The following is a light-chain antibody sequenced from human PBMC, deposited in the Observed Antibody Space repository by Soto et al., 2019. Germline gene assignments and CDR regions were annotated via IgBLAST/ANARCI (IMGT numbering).Light chain of an antibody. CDR2: DVT. Sequence: QSALTQPASVSGSPGQSITISCTGTSSDIDRYNYVSWYQQHPGKAPKLMIYDVTNRPSGVSDRFSGSKSGNTASLTISGLQAEDEADYHCSSFSSGSTVVVFGGGTKLTVL. J-gene: IGLJ2*01. CDR1: SSDIDRYNY. CDR3: SSFSSGSTVVV. V-gene: IGLV2-14*03.